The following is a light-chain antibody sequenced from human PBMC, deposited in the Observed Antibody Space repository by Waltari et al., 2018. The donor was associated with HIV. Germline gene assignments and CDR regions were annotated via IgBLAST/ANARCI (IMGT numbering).Light chain of an antibody. CDR2: EVF. Sequence: QSALTQPPSASGSPGQSVTISCTGKTSDVGAYNYVSWYQQHPGKAPKLMIYEVFKRPSGVPDRCSGSQSGNTASLTVSGLQAEDEADYYCTSYAGRNTLVFGGGTKLTVL. J-gene: IGLJ2*01. CDR3: TSYAGRNTLV. CDR1: TSDVGAYNY. V-gene: IGLV2-8*01.